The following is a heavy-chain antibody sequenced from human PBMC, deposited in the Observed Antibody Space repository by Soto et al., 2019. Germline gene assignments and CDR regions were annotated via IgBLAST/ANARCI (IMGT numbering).Heavy chain of an antibody. CDR1: GLTFSNYA. Sequence: GGSLRLSCAASGLTFSNYAMNWVRQAPGKGLDWVSAISGSGGSTYYADSVKGRFTISRDNSKNTLYLQMSSLRAEDTAVYYCSKGPVESGYVLDYCGQGTLV. V-gene: IGHV3-23*01. J-gene: IGHJ4*02. CDR3: SKGPVESGYVLDY. CDR2: ISGSGGST. D-gene: IGHD5-12*01.